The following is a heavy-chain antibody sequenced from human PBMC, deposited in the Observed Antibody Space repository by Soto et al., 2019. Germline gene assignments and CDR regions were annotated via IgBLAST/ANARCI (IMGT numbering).Heavy chain of an antibody. Sequence: ASVKVSCKPSRYTFNTYGINWVRQAPGQRLELMGWISAYDGKTTYEEKFQGRVTMTTDTSTSTAYMELRSLRSDDTAIYYCARDPDEFWTSYWFDPWGQGTPVTVSS. CDR3: ARDPDEFWTSYWFDP. CDR1: RYTFNTYG. J-gene: IGHJ5*02. D-gene: IGHD3-3*01. V-gene: IGHV1-18*01. CDR2: ISAYDGKT.